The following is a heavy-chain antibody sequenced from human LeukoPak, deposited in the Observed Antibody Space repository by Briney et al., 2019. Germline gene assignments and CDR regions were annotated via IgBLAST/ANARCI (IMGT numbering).Heavy chain of an antibody. V-gene: IGHV1-69*13. D-gene: IGHD4-17*01. Sequence: ASVKVSCKASGGTFSSYSISWVRQAPGQGLEWMGGIIPIFDTADYAQKFQGRVTITADESTSTAYMELSSLRSDDTAVYYCAATSGGDYGDYVTVGYWGQGTLVTVSS. CDR2: IIPIFDTA. J-gene: IGHJ4*02. CDR3: AATSGGDYGDYVTVGY. CDR1: GGTFSSYS.